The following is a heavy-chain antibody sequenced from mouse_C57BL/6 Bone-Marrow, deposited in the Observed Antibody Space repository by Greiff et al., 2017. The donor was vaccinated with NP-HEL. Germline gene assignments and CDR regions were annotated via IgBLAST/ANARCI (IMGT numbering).Heavy chain of an antibody. J-gene: IGHJ4*01. V-gene: IGHV5-15*01. CDR3: ARQLITTDYYAMDY. D-gene: IGHD1-1*01. CDR1: GFTFSDYG. CDR2: ISNLAYSI. Sequence: EVKLMESGGGLVQPGGSLKLSCAASGFTFSDYGMAWVRQAPRQGPEWVAFISNLAYSIYYADTVTGRFTISRENAKTTLYLEMSSLRSEDTAMYYCARQLITTDYYAMDYWGQGTSVTVSS.